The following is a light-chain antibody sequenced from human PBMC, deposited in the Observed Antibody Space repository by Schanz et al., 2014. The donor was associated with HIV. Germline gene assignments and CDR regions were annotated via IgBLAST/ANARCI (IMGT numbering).Light chain of an antibody. V-gene: IGKV3D-15*01. CDR1: QSVSSSY. CDR3: QQYNTYPYT. Sequence: EIVMTQSPATLSVSPGERATLSCRASQSVSSSYLAWYQQKPGQAPRLLIYGASSRATGIPDRFSGSGSGTEFTLTISSLQSEDFATYYCQQYNTYPYTFGQGTRLEIK. CDR2: GAS. J-gene: IGKJ2*01.